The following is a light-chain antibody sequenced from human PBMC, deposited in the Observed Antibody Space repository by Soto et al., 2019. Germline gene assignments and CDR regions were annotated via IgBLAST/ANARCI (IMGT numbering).Light chain of an antibody. CDR3: QHLKSYPLT. CDR1: QGINSY. J-gene: IGKJ3*01. Sequence: DIQLTQSPSFLSASVGDRVTITCRASQGINSYLGWYQQKPGKAPKLLIYAASTLQSGVPSRFSGSGAGTEFTLTISSLQPEDFATYYCQHLKSYPLTFGPGTKVDI. V-gene: IGKV1-9*01. CDR2: AAS.